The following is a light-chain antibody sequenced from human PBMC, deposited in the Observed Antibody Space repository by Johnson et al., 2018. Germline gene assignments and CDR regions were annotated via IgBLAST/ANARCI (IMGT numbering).Light chain of an antibody. V-gene: IGLV1-51*02. CDR1: SSNIGNNY. CDR3: GTWDSSLSAGNV. CDR2: ENN. J-gene: IGLJ1*01. Sequence: QSVLTQPPSVSAAPGQKVTISCSGSSSNIGNNYVSWYQQLPGTAPKLLIYENNKRPSGIPDRFSGSKSPTSATLSITGLKPADEADYYCGTWDSSLSAGNVFGTGTKVTVL.